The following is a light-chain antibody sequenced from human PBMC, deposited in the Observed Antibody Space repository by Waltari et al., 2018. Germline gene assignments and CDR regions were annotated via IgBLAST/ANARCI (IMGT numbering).Light chain of an antibody. CDR3: QQGYSYPLP. CDR2: RAS. CDR1: QGIDNE. V-gene: IGKV1-17*01. J-gene: IGKJ4*01. Sequence: DIHMTQSPSSLSASVGDTVTITCQASQGIDNELNWYQQNPGRAPKLLIYRASSLQSGIPSWFRGSGSGTDFTLTISGLQTEDFATYFCQQGYSYPLPFGGGTRVEIK.